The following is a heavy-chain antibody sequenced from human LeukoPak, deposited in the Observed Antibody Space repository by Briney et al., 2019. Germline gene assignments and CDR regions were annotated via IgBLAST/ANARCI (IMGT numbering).Heavy chain of an antibody. J-gene: IGHJ5*02. Sequence: SGGSLRLSCAASGFTFSSYSMNWVRQAPGKGREWVSYISSSSSTIYYADSVKGRFTISRDNAKNSLYLQMNSLRAEDTAVYYCAREVAAGWFDPWGQGTLVTVSS. CDR3: AREVAAGWFDP. CDR1: GFTFSSYS. CDR2: ISSSSSTI. D-gene: IGHD2-15*01. V-gene: IGHV3-48*01.